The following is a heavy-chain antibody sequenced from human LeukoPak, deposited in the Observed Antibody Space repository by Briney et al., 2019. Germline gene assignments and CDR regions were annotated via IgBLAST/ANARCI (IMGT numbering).Heavy chain of an antibody. J-gene: IGHJ5*02. Sequence: PSETLSLTCTVSGGSISSYYWSWIRQPPGKGLEWIGYIYYSGSTNYNPSLKSRVTISVDTSKNQFSLKLSSVTAADAAVYYCARDLGYSGFDWAPWGQGTLVTVSS. CDR1: GGSISSYY. CDR2: IYYSGST. D-gene: IGHD5-12*01. CDR3: ARDLGYSGFDWAP. V-gene: IGHV4-59*12.